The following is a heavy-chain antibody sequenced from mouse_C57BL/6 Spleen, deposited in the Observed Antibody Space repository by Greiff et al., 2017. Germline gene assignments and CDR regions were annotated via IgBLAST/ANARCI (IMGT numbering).Heavy chain of an antibody. CDR2: ISSGSSTI. J-gene: IGHJ2*01. Sequence: EVQRVESGGGLVKPGGSLKLSCAASGFTFSDYGMHWVRQAPEKGLEWVAYISSGSSTIYYADTVKGRFTISRDNAKNTLFLQMTSLRSEDTAMYYCARRDSYYAYFDYWGQGTTLTVSS. CDR3: ARRDSYYAYFDY. CDR1: GFTFSDYG. D-gene: IGHD2-3*01. V-gene: IGHV5-17*01.